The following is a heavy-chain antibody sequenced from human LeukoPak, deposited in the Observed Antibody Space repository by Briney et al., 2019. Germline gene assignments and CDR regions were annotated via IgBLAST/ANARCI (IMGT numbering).Heavy chain of an antibody. CDR3: ARSDTAMVNLDY. Sequence: SETLSLTCTVSGGSISSYYWSWIRQPPGKGLEWIGYIYYSGSTNSNPSLKSRVTISVDTSKNQFSLKLSSVTAADTAVYYCARSDTAMVNLDYWGQGTLVTVSS. CDR1: GGSISSYY. V-gene: IGHV4-59*08. CDR2: IYYSGST. D-gene: IGHD5-18*01. J-gene: IGHJ4*02.